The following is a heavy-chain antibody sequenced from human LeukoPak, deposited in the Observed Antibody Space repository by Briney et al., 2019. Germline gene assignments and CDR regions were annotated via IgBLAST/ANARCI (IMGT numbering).Heavy chain of an antibody. J-gene: IGHJ4*02. CDR3: ARDFYTMVRGVQPATLDY. Sequence: ASVKVSCKASGYTFTSYGISWVRQAPGQGLEWMGWISAYNGNTNYAQKLQGRVTMTTDTSTSTAYMELGSLRSDDTAVYYCARDFYTMVRGVQPATLDYWGQGTLVTVSS. D-gene: IGHD3-10*01. CDR1: GYTFTSYG. CDR2: ISAYNGNT. V-gene: IGHV1-18*01.